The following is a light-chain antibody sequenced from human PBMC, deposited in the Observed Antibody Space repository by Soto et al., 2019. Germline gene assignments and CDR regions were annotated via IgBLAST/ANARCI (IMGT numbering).Light chain of an antibody. CDR2: AAS. J-gene: IGKJ3*01. V-gene: IGKV1-27*01. CDR3: QKYSSVPV. CDR1: QDIRNF. Sequence: DIQMTQSPTSLSASVGDRVTITCRASQDIRNFVAWYQQKPGKAPKLLIYAASTLQSVVPSRFSGSGSGTDFTLTINILQPEDVATYSCQKYSSVPVFGPGTKVEIK.